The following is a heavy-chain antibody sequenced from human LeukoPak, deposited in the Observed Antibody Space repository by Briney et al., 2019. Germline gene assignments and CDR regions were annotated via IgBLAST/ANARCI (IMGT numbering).Heavy chain of an antibody. CDR1: GGSFSGYY. CDR2: INHSGST. Sequence: PSETLSLTCAVYGGSFSGYYWSWIRQPPGKGLEWIGEINHSGSTNYNPSLKSRVTMSVDTSKNQFSLKLSSVTAADTAVYYCARVRALYFDYWGQGTLVTVSS. CDR3: ARVRALYFDY. V-gene: IGHV4-34*01. J-gene: IGHJ4*02.